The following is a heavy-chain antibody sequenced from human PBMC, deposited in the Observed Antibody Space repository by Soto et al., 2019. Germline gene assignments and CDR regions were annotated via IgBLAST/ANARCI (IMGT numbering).Heavy chain of an antibody. CDR2: IKQDGSEK. Sequence: GGSLRLSCAASGFTFSSYWMSWVRQAPGKGLEWVANIKQDGSEKYYVDSVKGRFTISRDNAKNSLYLQMNSLRAEDTAVYYCARDFSLPLHYYDSSGYDYWGQGTLVTVSS. V-gene: IGHV3-7*04. CDR3: ARDFSLPLHYYDSSGYDY. CDR1: GFTFSSYW. J-gene: IGHJ4*02. D-gene: IGHD3-22*01.